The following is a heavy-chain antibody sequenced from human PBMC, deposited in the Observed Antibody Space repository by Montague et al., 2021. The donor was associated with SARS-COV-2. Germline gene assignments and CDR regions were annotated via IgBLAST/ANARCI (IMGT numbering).Heavy chain of an antibody. V-gene: IGHV4-39*01. CDR1: GDSISSSIYY. D-gene: IGHD6-13*01. J-gene: IGHJ4*02. CDR2: IYYSGST. CDR3: ARHKRWRIAAAGRDFDY. Sequence: SETLSLTCTVSGDSISSSIYYWGWIRQPPGKGLEWIGSIYYSGSTYYNPSLKSRVTISVDTSKNQFSLKLSSATAADTAVYYCARHKRWRIAAAGRDFDYWGQGTLVTVSS.